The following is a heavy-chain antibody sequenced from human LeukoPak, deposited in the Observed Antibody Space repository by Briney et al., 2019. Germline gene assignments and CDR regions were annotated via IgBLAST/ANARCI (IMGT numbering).Heavy chain of an antibody. Sequence: ASVKVSCKTSGYIFAHNGISWVRQAPGQGPEWMGWISAYNGDTNYAQNFQGRVTIARDTSASTAYMYLSSLRSEDTAVYYCARDRGGTGDFDYWGQGTLVTVSS. CDR3: ARDRGGTGDFDY. CDR2: ISAYNGDT. J-gene: IGHJ4*02. CDR1: GYIFAHNG. V-gene: IGHV1-18*01. D-gene: IGHD1-1*01.